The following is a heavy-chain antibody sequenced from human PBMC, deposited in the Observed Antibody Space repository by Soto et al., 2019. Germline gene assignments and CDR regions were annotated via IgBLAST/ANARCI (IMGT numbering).Heavy chain of an antibody. D-gene: IGHD2-2*02. CDR2: INCNSGGT. CDR1: GYTFTDYY. V-gene: IGHV1-2*02. CDR3: ARGGRCSSTSCHRRYYYGMDV. J-gene: IGHJ6*02. Sequence: ASVKVSCKASGYTFTDYYMMWVRQAPGQGLEWVGSINCNSGGTYYAQKFQGRVTMTRDTSISTGYMELRSLKSDDTAVYYCARGGRCSSTSCHRRYYYGMDVWGQGTTVTVSS.